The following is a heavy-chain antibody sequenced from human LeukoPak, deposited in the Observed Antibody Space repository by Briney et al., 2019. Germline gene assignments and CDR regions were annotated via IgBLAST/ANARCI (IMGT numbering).Heavy chain of an antibody. CDR2: IIPIFGTA. Sequence: GASVKVSCKASGGTFSSYAISWVRQAPGQGLEWMGGIIPIFGTANYAQKFQGRVTITADESTSTAYMELSSLRSEDTAVYYCARVGLGDGRFDYWGQGTLVTVSS. J-gene: IGHJ4*02. CDR1: GGTFSSYA. D-gene: IGHD3-16*01. V-gene: IGHV1-69*13. CDR3: ARVGLGDGRFDY.